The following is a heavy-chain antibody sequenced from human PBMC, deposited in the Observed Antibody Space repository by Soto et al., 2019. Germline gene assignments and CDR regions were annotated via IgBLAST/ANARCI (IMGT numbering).Heavy chain of an antibody. Sequence: GGSLRLSCAASGFTFSDYYMSWIRQAPGKGLEWVSYISSSGSTIYYADSVKGRFTISRDNAKNSLYLQMNSLRAEDTAVYYCAREGLAVAGTSWFNAFDIWGQGTMVTVSS. V-gene: IGHV3-11*01. D-gene: IGHD6-19*01. CDR2: ISSSGSTI. CDR1: GFTFSDYY. CDR3: AREGLAVAGTSWFNAFDI. J-gene: IGHJ3*02.